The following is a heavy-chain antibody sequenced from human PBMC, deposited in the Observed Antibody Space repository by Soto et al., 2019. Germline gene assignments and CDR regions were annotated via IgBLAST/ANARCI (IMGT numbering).Heavy chain of an antibody. CDR2: INLRGGTT. J-gene: IGHJ4*02. D-gene: IGHD4-17*01. Sequence: QVQLVQSGPEVWKPGASVRLSCGTSGYNFNHFYIHWVRQAPGPGLGWMGIINLRGGTTEYAHKFRGRVTVTGDTSTRTAYMELSSLRSEDTAVYFCARGPDDSDVPRWDHWGQGTLITVSS. CDR3: ARGPDDSDVPRWDH. V-gene: IGHV1-46*02. CDR1: GYNFNHFY.